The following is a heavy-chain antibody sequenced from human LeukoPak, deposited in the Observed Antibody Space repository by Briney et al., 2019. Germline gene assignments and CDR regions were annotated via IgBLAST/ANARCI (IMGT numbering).Heavy chain of an antibody. J-gene: IGHJ4*02. V-gene: IGHV3-73*01. CDR2: IRSKANSYAT. CDR1: GFTFSGSA. D-gene: IGHD3-22*01. CDR3: TRRAGSSGLGY. Sequence: GGSLRLSCAASGFTFSGSAMHWVRQASGKGLEWVGRIRSKANSYATAYAASVKGRFTISRDDSKNTAYLQMNSLKTEDTAVYYCTRRAGSSGLGYWGQGTLVTVSS.